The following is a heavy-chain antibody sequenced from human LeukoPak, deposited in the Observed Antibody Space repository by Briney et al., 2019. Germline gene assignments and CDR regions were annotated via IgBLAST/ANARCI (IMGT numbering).Heavy chain of an antibody. CDR2: ISYDENNK. Sequence: GRSLRLSCAASGFTFSYYAMHWVRQAPGKGLEWVATISYDENNKFYPDSVKGRFTISRDNSKNTLYLQMNSLRVEDTAIYYCAKGDSSWGQGTMVTVSS. CDR3: AKGDSS. CDR1: GFTFSYYA. V-gene: IGHV3-30-3*01. D-gene: IGHD3-22*01. J-gene: IGHJ3*01.